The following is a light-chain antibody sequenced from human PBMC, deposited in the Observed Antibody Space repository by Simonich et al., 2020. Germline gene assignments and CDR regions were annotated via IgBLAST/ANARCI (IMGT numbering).Light chain of an antibody. Sequence: QSALTQPASVSGSPGQSITISCTGTSSDVGSYNLVAWYQPHPGKAPKLMFYEGSKRPSGVSNRFSGSKSVNTASLTISGLQAEDEADYYCCSYAGSSTFVVFGGGTKLTVL. V-gene: IGLV2-23*03. J-gene: IGLJ2*01. CDR3: CSYAGSSTFVV. CDR1: SSDVGSYNL. CDR2: EGS.